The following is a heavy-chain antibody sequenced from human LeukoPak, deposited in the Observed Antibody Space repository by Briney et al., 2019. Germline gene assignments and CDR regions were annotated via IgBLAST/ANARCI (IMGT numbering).Heavy chain of an antibody. Sequence: ASVKVSCKASGYTFTDYYMHWVRQAPGQGLEWVALINPNDGSTTYAHKFQGRVTMTRDTSTSTVYMDLSRLTSEDTAVYYCVRAPRDSSTMLDYWGQGTLVTVSS. J-gene: IGHJ4*02. CDR1: GYTFTDYY. V-gene: IGHV1-46*01. CDR3: VRAPRDSSTMLDY. D-gene: IGHD6-13*01. CDR2: INPNDGST.